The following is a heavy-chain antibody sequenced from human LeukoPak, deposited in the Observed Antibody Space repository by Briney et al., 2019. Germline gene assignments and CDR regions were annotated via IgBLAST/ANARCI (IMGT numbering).Heavy chain of an antibody. D-gene: IGHD3-22*01. CDR2: VDPEDGET. V-gene: IGHV1-69-2*01. J-gene: IGHJ4*02. CDR1: GYTFTDYY. Sequence: ASVKVSCKASGYTFTDYYMHWVQQAPGKGLEWMGLVDPEDGETIYAEKFQGRVTITADTSTDTAYMELSSLRSEDTAVYYCATAPVIASLDYWAREPWSPSPQ. CDR3: ATAPVIASLDY.